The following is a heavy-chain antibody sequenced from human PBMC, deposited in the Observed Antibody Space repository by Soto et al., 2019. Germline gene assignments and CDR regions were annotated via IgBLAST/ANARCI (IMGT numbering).Heavy chain of an antibody. CDR1: GFTFSSYS. CDR2: ISSSSSTI. CDR3: ARDDIVVVPAALDY. Sequence: GGSLRLSCAASGFTFSSYSMNWVRQAPGKGLEWVSYISSSSSTIYYADSVKGRLTISRDNAKNSLYLQMNSLRAEDTAVYYCARDDIVVVPAALDYWGQGTLVTVSS. D-gene: IGHD2-2*01. J-gene: IGHJ4*02. V-gene: IGHV3-48*01.